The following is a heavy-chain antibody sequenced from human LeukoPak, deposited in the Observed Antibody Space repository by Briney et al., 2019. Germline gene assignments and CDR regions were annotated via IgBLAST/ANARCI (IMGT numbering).Heavy chain of an antibody. V-gene: IGHV1-18*01. Sequence: ASVKVSCKASGYTFTNYGFNWVRQAPGQGLEWMGNSAYNGNTNYAQKFQDRVTMTTDTSTSTAYMELRSLRSDDTAVYYCARYISMFRGVTTSDYWGQGPLVTVSS. CDR1: GYTFTNYG. CDR3: ARYISMFRGVTTSDY. D-gene: IGHD3-10*01. J-gene: IGHJ4*02. CDR2: SAYNGNT.